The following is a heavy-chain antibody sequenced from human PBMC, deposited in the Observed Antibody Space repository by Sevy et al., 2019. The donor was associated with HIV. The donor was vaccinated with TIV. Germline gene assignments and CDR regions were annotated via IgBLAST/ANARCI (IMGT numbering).Heavy chain of an antibody. Sequence: SETLSLTCAVYGGSFSGYYWSWIRQPPGKGLEWIGEINHSGSTNYNPSLKSRVTISVDTSKNQFSLKLSSVTAAATAVYYCARHCSSTSCSHAFDIWGQATMVTVSS. D-gene: IGHD2-2*01. J-gene: IGHJ3*02. V-gene: IGHV4-34*01. CDR1: GGSFSGYY. CDR3: ARHCSSTSCSHAFDI. CDR2: INHSGST.